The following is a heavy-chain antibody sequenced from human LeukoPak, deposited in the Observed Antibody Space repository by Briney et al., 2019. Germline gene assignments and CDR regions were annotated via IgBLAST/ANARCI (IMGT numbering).Heavy chain of an antibody. J-gene: IGHJ4*02. Sequence: GGSLRLSCAASGFTFSNAWMSWVRQAPGKGLEWVANIKQDGSEKYYVDSVKGRFTISRDNAKNSLYLQMNSLRAEDTAVYYCARDRRVSYWGQGTLVTVSS. V-gene: IGHV3-7*01. D-gene: IGHD1-14*01. CDR2: IKQDGSEK. CDR3: ARDRRVSY. CDR1: GFTFSNAW.